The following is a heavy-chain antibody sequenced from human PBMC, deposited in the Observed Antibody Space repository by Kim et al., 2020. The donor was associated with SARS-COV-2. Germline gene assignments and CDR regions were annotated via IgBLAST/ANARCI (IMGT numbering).Heavy chain of an antibody. Sequence: SETLSLTCTVSGGSISSYYWSWIRQPPGKGLEWIGYIYYSGSTNYNPSLKSRVTISVDTSKNQFSLKLSSVTAADTAVYYCARDQAGYSGYDGGWADYYYYYGMDVWGQGTTVTVSS. CDR2: IYYSGST. CDR1: GGSISSYY. D-gene: IGHD5-12*01. CDR3: ARDQAGYSGYDGGWADYYYYYGMDV. V-gene: IGHV4-59*01. J-gene: IGHJ6*02.